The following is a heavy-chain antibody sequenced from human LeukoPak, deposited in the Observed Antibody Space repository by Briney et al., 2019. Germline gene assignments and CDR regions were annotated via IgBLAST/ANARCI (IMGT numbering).Heavy chain of an antibody. J-gene: IGHJ5*02. CDR3: ARAREMATVNWFDP. V-gene: IGHV1-8*01. Sequence: ASVKVSCKASGYTFTSYDINWVRQATGQGLEWMGWMNPNSGNTGYAQKFQGRVTMTRNTSISTAYMELSSLRSEDTAVYYCARAREMATVNWFDPWGQGTLVTVSS. CDR2: MNPNSGNT. CDR1: GYTFTSYD. D-gene: IGHD5-24*01.